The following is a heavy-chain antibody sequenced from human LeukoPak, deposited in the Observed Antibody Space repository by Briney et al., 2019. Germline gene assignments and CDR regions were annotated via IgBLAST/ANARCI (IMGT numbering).Heavy chain of an antibody. CDR1: GFTFSHYG. Sequence: GGSLRLSCSASGFTFSHYGMHWVRQAPGKGLEWVAFIRYDGTDKYYADSVKGRFTISRDNSKNTLYLQMNSLRPEDTAVYYCAKGVYYCSSSSCPQYYYYMDVWGKGTTVTASS. CDR3: AKGVYYCSSSSCPQYYYYMDV. CDR2: IRYDGTDK. D-gene: IGHD2-15*01. V-gene: IGHV3-30*02. J-gene: IGHJ6*03.